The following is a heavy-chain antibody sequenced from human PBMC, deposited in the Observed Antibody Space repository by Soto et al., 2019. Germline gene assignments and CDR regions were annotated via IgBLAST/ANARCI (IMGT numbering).Heavy chain of an antibody. V-gene: IGHV4-30-2*01. CDR1: GGSISSGGAS. CDR3: ARVWGYSYGLASDI. CDR2: IYHSGST. J-gene: IGHJ3*02. D-gene: IGHD5-18*01. Sequence: TLSLTCAVSGGSISSGGASWSWFRQPPGKGLEWIGYIYHSGSTYYNPSRKSRVTISVDRSKSQFSLKLSSVTAADTAVYYCARVWGYSYGLASDIWGQGTMVT.